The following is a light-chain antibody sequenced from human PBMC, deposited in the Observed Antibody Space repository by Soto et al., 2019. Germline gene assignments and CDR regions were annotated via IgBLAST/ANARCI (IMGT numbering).Light chain of an antibody. V-gene: IGLV4-60*02. Sequence: QSVLTQSSSASASLGSSVKLTCTLSSGHSSYIIAWHQQQPGKAPRYLMKVEGSGSYNKGSGVPDRFSGSSSGADRYLTISNLQFEDEADYYCETWDTNTFVFGTGTKLTVL. CDR2: VEGSGSY. CDR3: ETWDTNTFV. J-gene: IGLJ1*01. CDR1: SGHSSYI.